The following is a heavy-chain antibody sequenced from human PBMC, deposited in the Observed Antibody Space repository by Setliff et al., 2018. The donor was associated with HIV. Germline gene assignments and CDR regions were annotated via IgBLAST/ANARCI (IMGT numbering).Heavy chain of an antibody. V-gene: IGHV4-61*08. CDR1: GGSVSSSDYY. J-gene: IGHJ4*02. CDR3: ARDQKGYSYGYFDS. D-gene: IGHD5-18*01. CDR2: IHYSVNT. Sequence: PSETLSLTCTVSGGSVSSSDYYWNWIRQPPGKGLEWIGHIHYSVNTYYNPSLKSRVTMSVDTSKNQFSLRLSSVTAADTAVYYCARDQKGYSYGYFDSWGQGTLVTVSS.